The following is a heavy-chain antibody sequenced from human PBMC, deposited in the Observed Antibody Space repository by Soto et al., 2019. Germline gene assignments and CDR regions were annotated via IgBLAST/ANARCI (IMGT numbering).Heavy chain of an antibody. D-gene: IGHD3-22*01. J-gene: IGHJ5*02. Sequence: LSLTCAVYGGSFSGYYWSWIRQPPGKGLEWIGEINHSGSTNYSPSLKSRVTISVDTSKNQFSLKLSSVTAADTAVYYCASSYYDSSGDMSWFDPWGQGTLVTVSS. CDR2: INHSGST. V-gene: IGHV4-34*01. CDR3: ASSYYDSSGDMSWFDP. CDR1: GGSFSGYY.